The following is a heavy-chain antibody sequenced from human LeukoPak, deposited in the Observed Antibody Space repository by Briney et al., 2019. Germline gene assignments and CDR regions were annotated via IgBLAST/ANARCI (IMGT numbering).Heavy chain of an antibody. CDR3: ARGSSSSFDY. J-gene: IGHJ4*02. V-gene: IGHV4-34*01. CDR2: INHSGST. Sequence: SETLSLTCAVYGGSFSGYYWSWIRQPPGKGLEWIGEINHSGSTNYNPSLKSRVTISVDTSKNQFSLKLSSVTAADTAVYYCARGSSSSFDYWGQRTLVTVSS. D-gene: IGHD6-6*01. CDR1: GGSFSGYY.